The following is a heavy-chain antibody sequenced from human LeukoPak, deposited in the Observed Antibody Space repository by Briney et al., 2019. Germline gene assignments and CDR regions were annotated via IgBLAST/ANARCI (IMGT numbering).Heavy chain of an antibody. V-gene: IGHV3-21*01. CDR1: GFTFSSQT. J-gene: IGHJ5*02. CDR2: ISSSSSHI. Sequence: GGSLRLSCAASGFTFSSQTMNWVRQAPGKGLEWVSSISSSSSHIYYADSVKGRFTISRDNAKNSLYLQMNSLRAEDTAVYFCAKGGGLRFDPWGQGTLVTVSS. CDR3: AKGGGLRFDP.